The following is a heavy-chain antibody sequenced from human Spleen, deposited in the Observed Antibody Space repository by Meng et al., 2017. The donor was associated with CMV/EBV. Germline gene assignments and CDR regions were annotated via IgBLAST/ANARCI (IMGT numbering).Heavy chain of an antibody. V-gene: IGHV3-23*01. Sequence: GGGLEWVSTVSEATGSTYYADSVKGRFTISRDTSKNTLYLQMNSLRAEDTAIYYCARHITKMEFYLDYWGQGALVTVSS. CDR3: ARHITKMEFYLDY. D-gene: IGHD3-10*01. CDR2: VSEATGST. J-gene: IGHJ4*02.